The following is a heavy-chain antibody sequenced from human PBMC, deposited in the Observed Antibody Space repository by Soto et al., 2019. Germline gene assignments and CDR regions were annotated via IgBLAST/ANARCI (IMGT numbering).Heavy chain of an antibody. D-gene: IGHD6-19*01. J-gene: IGHJ6*02. V-gene: IGHV5-51*01. CDR3: ARHNIGSGWYGGASTGPLKVYYYGMDV. CDR1: GYSFNSYW. CDR2: IYPGDSYT. Sequence: GESLKISCKGSGYSFNSYWIGWVRQMPGKGLEWIGIIYPGDSYTRYSPSFQGQVTISADHSISTAYLQWSSLKASDTAMYYCARHNIGSGWYGGASTGPLKVYYYGMDVWGQGTTVTVSS.